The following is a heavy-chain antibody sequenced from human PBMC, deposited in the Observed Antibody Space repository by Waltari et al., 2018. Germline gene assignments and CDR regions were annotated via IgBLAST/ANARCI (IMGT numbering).Heavy chain of an antibody. CDR3: ARGSPRPYYYDSSGYYYLHDAFDI. D-gene: IGHD3-22*01. Sequence: QVQLQQWGAGLLKPSETLSLTCAVYGGSFSGYYWSWIRQPPGKGLEWIGEINHSGSTNYNPSLKSRVTISVDTSKNQFSLKLSSVTAADTAVYYCARGSPRPYYYDSSGYYYLHDAFDIWGQGTMVTVSS. J-gene: IGHJ3*02. CDR1: GGSFSGYY. CDR2: INHSGST. V-gene: IGHV4-34*01.